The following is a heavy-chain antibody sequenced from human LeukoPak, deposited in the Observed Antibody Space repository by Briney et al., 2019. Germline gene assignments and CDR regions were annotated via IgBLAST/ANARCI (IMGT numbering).Heavy chain of an antibody. CDR2: IYYSGST. J-gene: IGHJ6*04. Sequence: SETLSLTCTVSGGSISSYYWSWIRQPPGKGLEWIGYIYYSGSTNYNPSLKSRVTISVDTYKNQFSLKLSSVTAADTAVYYCARERGPYDILTGYGMDVWGKGTTVTVSS. CDR3: ARERGPYDILTGYGMDV. V-gene: IGHV4-59*01. CDR1: GGSISSYY. D-gene: IGHD3-9*01.